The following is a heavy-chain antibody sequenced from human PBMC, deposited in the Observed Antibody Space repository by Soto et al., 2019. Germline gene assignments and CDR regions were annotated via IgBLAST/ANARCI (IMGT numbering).Heavy chain of an antibody. V-gene: IGHV2-70*11. CDR3: ARIPPYCSGGTCYIYYGMDV. D-gene: IGHD2-15*01. J-gene: IGHJ6*02. CDR2: IDWDDDK. Sequence: SGPTLVNPTQTLTLTCTFSGFSLSTSGMCVSWIRQPPGKALEWLARIDWDDDKYYNTSLKTRPTISKDTSKNQVVLTMTNMDPVDTATYYCARIPPYCSGGTCYIYYGMDVWGQGTTVTVS. CDR1: GFSLSTSGMC.